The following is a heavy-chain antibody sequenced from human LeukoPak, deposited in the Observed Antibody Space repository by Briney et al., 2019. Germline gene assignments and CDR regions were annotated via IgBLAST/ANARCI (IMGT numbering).Heavy chain of an antibody. J-gene: IGHJ4*02. CDR2: IHSSSNYI. Sequence: GGSLRLSCAASASGVSFSSHSLNWVRQAPGKGLEWISYIHSSSNYIFYAASVKGRFTVSRDNVRNSLYLQMNSLRAEDTAMYYCAREYNSRATFDYWGQGTLVTVSS. V-gene: IGHV3-21*05. D-gene: IGHD1-20*01. CDR3: AREYNSRATFDY. CDR1: ASGVSFSSHS.